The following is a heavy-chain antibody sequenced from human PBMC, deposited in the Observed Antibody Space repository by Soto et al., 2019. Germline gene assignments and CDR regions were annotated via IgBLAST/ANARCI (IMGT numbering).Heavy chain of an antibody. V-gene: IGHV3-7*05. CDR3: ARDITGTESLDY. CDR1: GLTFSSYW. D-gene: IGHD1-7*01. J-gene: IGHJ4*02. CDR2: IKQDGSEK. Sequence: EVQLVESGGGLVQPGGSLRLSCAASGLTFSSYWMSWVRQAPGKGLEWVANIKQDGSEKFYVDSVKGRFTISRDNAENSLYLQLSSLRAEDTAVYYCARDITGTESLDYWGQGTLVTVSS.